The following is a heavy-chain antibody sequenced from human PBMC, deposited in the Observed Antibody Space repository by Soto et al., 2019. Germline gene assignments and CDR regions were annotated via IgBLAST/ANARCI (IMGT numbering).Heavy chain of an antibody. V-gene: IGHV4-4*02. D-gene: IGHD2-15*01. CDR2: VHISGHS. CDR1: GGSVRAPDW. CDR3: ARFRQGCSANNCYSDP. J-gene: IGHJ5*01. Sequence: PSETLSLTCTLSGGSVRAPDWWNWVRQSPDKGLEWIAEVHISGHSNYNPSLRSRVSVSIDSSKNQFYLNLNSVTAADTAIYYCARFRQGCSANNCYSDPWGQGTQVTVSS.